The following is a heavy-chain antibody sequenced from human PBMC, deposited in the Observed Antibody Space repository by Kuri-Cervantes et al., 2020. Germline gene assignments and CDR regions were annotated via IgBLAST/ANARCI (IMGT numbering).Heavy chain of an antibody. CDR3: ARAIRGNFYMDV. D-gene: IGHD5-12*01. Sequence: GSLRLSCTVSGGSVSSGSYYWSWIRQPPGKGLEWIGYIYYSGSTNYNPSLKSRVTISVDTSKNQFSLKVSSVTAADMAVYYCARAIRGNFYMDVWGKGTSVTVSS. CDR1: GGSVSSGSYY. V-gene: IGHV4-61*01. CDR2: IYYSGST. J-gene: IGHJ6*03.